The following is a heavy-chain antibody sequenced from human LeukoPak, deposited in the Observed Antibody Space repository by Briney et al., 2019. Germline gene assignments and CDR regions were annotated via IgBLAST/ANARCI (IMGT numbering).Heavy chain of an antibody. V-gene: IGHV4-59*01. CDR3: ARHYRGIVGAHFDY. CDR1: GFTFSSYA. J-gene: IGHJ4*02. Sequence: GSLRLSCAASGFTFSSYAMSWVRQAPGKGLEWIGYIYYSGTTNYNPSLKSRVTISVDTSKNQFSLKLSSVTAADTAVYYCARHYRGIVGAHFDYWGQGTLVTVSS. D-gene: IGHD1-26*01. CDR2: IYYSGTT.